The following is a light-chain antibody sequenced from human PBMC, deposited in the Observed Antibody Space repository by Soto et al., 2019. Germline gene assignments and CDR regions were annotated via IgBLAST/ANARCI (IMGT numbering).Light chain of an antibody. CDR1: QSVHFNY. J-gene: IGKJ5*01. V-gene: IGKV3-20*01. CDR3: QHYDGSPIT. CDR2: GAS. Sequence: EVVLTQSPGTLSLSPGERATLSCRASQSVHFNYLAWYQQKPGQAPRLLIYGASSRATGIPDRFRGSGSGTDFTLTISRLEPEDFAVYYCQHYDGSPITFGHGTRLDIK.